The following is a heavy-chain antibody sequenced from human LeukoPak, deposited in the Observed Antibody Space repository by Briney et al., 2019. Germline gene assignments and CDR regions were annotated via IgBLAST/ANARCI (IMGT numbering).Heavy chain of an antibody. V-gene: IGHV3-30*03. CDR3: ARGFSGYVTY. CDR1: GFTFSSYG. D-gene: IGHD5-12*01. J-gene: IGHJ4*02. CDR2: ISYDGSNK. Sequence: GGSLRLSCAASGFTFSSYGMHWVRQAPGKGLEWVAVISYDGSNKYYADSVKGRFTISRDNAKNSLYLQMNSLRAEDTAVYYCARGFSGYVTYWGQGTLVTVSS.